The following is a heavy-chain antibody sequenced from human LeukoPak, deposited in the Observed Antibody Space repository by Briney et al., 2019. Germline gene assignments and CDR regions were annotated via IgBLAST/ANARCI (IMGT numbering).Heavy chain of an antibody. CDR2: FSCTWST. CDR3: ARVPALRVVTTPTYFDL. D-gene: IGHD2-21*02. V-gene: IGHV4-59*01. J-gene: IGHJ4*02. Sequence: PSETLSLTCTVSGDSISRYYWNWIRQPPGKGPELIGYFSCTWSTNYNPSLRSRVTKSVDTSKNQFSLKLNSVTAADTAVYYCARVPALRVVTTPTYFDLWGLGTLVSVSS. CDR1: GDSISRYY.